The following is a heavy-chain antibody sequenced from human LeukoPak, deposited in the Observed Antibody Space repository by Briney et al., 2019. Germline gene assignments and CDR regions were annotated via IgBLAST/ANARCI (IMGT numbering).Heavy chain of an antibody. CDR2: IFNTGNT. D-gene: IGHD3-10*01. CDR3: ASRPADTTWYGVFDY. J-gene: IGHJ4*02. CDR1: GGSINSHS. Sequence: PSETLSLTCSVSGGSINSHSWSWVRQPPGKRLEWIGYIFNTGNTNYNPSLASRVTMSVDTSRAQIFLRLRPVTAADTAIYYCASRPADTTWYGVFDYWSQGTLVTVSS. V-gene: IGHV4-59*11.